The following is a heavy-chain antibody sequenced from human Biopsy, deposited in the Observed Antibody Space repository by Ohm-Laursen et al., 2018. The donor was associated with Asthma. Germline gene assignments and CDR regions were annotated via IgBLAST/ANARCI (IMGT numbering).Heavy chain of an antibody. CDR3: AKGRYKWNDGYYGLDV. CDR2: ISYDGSKK. CDR1: GFIFSNYA. V-gene: IGHV3-30*04. J-gene: IGHJ6*02. Sequence: SLRLSCAASGFIFSNYALNWVRQAPGKGLEWVAVISYDGSKKEYGDSVKGRFTISRDNSKDTVYLQMNSLRAEDTAAYYCAKGRYKWNDGYYGLDVWGQGTTVTVS. D-gene: IGHD1-20*01.